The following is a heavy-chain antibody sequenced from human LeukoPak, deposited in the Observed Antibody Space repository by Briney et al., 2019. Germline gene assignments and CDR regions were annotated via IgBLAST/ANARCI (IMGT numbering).Heavy chain of an antibody. D-gene: IGHD2-15*01. J-gene: IGHJ4*02. CDR2: ISSSSSTI. CDR3: ARGQGYCSGGSSHHDY. CDR1: GFTFSSYS. Sequence: GGSLRLSCAASGFTFSSYSMNWVRQAPGKGLEWVSYISSSSSTIYYADSVKGRFTISRDNAKNSLYLQMNSLRAEDTAVYYCARGQGYCSGGSSHHDYWGQGTLVAVSS. V-gene: IGHV3-48*01.